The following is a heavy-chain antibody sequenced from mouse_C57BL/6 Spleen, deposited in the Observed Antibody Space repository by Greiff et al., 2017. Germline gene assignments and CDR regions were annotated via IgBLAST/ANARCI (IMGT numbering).Heavy chain of an antibody. CDR3: AREGLGRGDY. V-gene: IGHV1-55*01. D-gene: IGHD4-1*01. CDR2: IYPGSGST. CDR1: GYTFTSYW. J-gene: IGHJ2*01. Sequence: QVQLKESGAELVKPGASVKMSCKASGYTFTSYWITWVKQRPGQGLEWIGDIYPGSGSTNYNEKFKSKATLTVDTSSSTAYMQLSSLTSEDSAVYYCAREGLGRGDYWGQGTTLTVSS.